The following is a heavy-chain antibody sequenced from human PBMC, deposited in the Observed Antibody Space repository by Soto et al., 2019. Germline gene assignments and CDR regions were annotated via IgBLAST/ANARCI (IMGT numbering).Heavy chain of an antibody. J-gene: IGHJ4*02. D-gene: IGHD3-22*01. V-gene: IGHV3-23*01. CDR3: AKDPTSYDSSAQFDS. CDR2: ISGSGGST. Sequence: GGSLRLSCAASGLTFSGYAMSWVRQAPGKGLEWVSAISGSGGSTYYADSVKGRFTISRDNSKNTLYLQMNSLRAEDTAVYYCAKDPTSYDSSAQFDSWGQGTLVTVSS. CDR1: GLTFSGYA.